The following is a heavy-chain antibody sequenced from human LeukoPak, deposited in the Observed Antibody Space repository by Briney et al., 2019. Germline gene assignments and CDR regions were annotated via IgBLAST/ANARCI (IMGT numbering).Heavy chain of an antibody. CDR3: AKYDECSGWYAPGWFDP. V-gene: IGHV3-23*01. J-gene: IGHJ5*02. Sequence: GGSLRLSCAASGFTFSSYGMSWVRQAPGKGLEWVTAIRGGGSNTYYADSVKGRFTISRDNSKNSLYLQMNSLRAEDTAVYYCAKYDECSGWYAPGWFDPWGQGTLVTVSS. CDR2: IRGGGSNT. CDR1: GFTFSSYG. D-gene: IGHD6-19*01.